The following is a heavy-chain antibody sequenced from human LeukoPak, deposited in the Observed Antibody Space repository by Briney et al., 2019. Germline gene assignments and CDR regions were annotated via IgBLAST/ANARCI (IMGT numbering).Heavy chain of an antibody. J-gene: IGHJ4*02. CDR2: ITHSGNTI. CDR1: GFTFSDYY. CDR3: ARGGGPTVTTRSSIDD. D-gene: IGHD4-17*01. Sequence: GGSLRLSCAASGFTFSDYYMTWIRQAPGKGLEWVSYITHSGNTIHYADSVKGRFTISRDNAENPLSLQMNSLRPEDTAIYYCARGGGPTVTTRSSIDDWGQGTLVSVSS. V-gene: IGHV3-11*01.